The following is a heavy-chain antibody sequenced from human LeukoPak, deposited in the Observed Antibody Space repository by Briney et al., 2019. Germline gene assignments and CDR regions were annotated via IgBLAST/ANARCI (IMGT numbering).Heavy chain of an antibody. D-gene: IGHD6-19*01. Sequence: SETLSLTCTVSGGSINSYYWSWIRQPPGKGPEWIGYIYYSGSTNYNPSLKSRVTISVDTSKNQFSLKMSSVTAADTAVYYCARLGGWGVWYFDLWGRGTLVTVSS. V-gene: IGHV4-59*08. CDR2: IYYSGST. J-gene: IGHJ2*01. CDR3: ARLGGWGVWYFDL. CDR1: GGSINSYY.